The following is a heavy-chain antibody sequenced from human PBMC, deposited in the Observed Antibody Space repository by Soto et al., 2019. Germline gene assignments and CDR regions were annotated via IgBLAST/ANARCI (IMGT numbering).Heavy chain of an antibody. CDR3: ARDQDSSSWYY. J-gene: IGHJ4*02. Sequence: EVQLVESGGGLVQPGGSLRLSCAASGFTLSSYEMNWVRQASGKGLEWVSYISSSGSTIYYADSVKGRFTISRDYAKNSLYLQMNSLRAEDTAVYYCARDQDSSSWYYWGQGTLVTVSS. D-gene: IGHD6-13*01. CDR2: ISSSGSTI. V-gene: IGHV3-48*03. CDR1: GFTLSSYE.